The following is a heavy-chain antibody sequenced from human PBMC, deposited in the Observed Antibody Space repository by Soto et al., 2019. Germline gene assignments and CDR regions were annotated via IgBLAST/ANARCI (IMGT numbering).Heavy chain of an antibody. CDR3: AGVRGPYCGGECYPPTPNWFDP. Sequence: QLQLQESGSGLVKPSQTLSLSCAVSGGSISSGGYSWSWIRQPPGKGLEWIGYIYHSGGTYYNPSLKRRVTISVDRSKNQFSLNLSSVTAADSAVYYCAGVRGPYCGGECYPPTPNWFDPWGQGTLVTVSS. J-gene: IGHJ5*02. V-gene: IGHV4-30-2*01. D-gene: IGHD2-21*01. CDR2: IYHSGGT. CDR1: GGSISSGGYS.